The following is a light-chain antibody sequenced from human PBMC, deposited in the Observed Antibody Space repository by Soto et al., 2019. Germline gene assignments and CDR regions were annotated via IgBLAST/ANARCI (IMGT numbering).Light chain of an antibody. Sequence: EIGVTQSPATLSLSPGERATLSCRASQSGITFLAWFQQKPGQPPRLLIYGASTRATGIADRFSGSSSGTDLTLTISRLEPEDFAVYYCQQYGSSPVAFGQGTKVDIK. CDR3: QQYGSSPVA. V-gene: IGKV3-20*01. J-gene: IGKJ1*01. CDR2: GAS. CDR1: QSGITF.